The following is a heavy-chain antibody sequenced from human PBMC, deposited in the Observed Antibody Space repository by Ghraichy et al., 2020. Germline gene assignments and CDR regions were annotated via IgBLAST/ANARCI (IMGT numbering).Heavy chain of an antibody. CDR3: ARSQPTMYYDFWSGYYGNWFDP. V-gene: IGHV4-39*01. CDR1: GGSISSSSYY. Sequence: SQTLSLTCTVSGGSISSSSYYWGWIRQPPGKGLEWIGSIYYSGSTYYNPSLKSRVTISVDTSKNQFSLKLSSVTAADTAVYYCARSQPTMYYDFWSGYYGNWFDPWGQGTLVTVSS. D-gene: IGHD3-3*01. CDR2: IYYSGST. J-gene: IGHJ5*02.